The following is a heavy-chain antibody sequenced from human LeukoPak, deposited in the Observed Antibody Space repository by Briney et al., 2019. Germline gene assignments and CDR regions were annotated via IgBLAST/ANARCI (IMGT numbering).Heavy chain of an antibody. J-gene: IGHJ4*02. Sequence: SETLSLTCAVYGGSFSGYYWSWIRQSPGKGLEWIGELDHSGSTKYNPSLKSRVTISVDTSKNQFSLKLSSVTAADTAVYYCARVDDSWGQGTLVTVSS. CDR2: LDHSGST. CDR1: GGSFSGYY. CDR3: ARVDDS. V-gene: IGHV4-34*01.